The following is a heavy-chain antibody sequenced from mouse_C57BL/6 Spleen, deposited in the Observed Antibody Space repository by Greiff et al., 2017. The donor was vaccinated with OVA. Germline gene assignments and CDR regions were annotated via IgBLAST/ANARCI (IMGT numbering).Heavy chain of an antibody. CDR3: AREEGTPVYFDY. Sequence: QVQLQQPGAELVKPGASVKLSCKASGYTFTSYWMHWVKQRPGQGLEWIGMIHPNSGSTNYNEKFKSKATLTVDKSSSTAYMQLSSLTSEDSAVYSCAREEGTPVYFDYRGQGTTLTVSS. D-gene: IGHD2-14*01. CDR1: GYTFTSYW. J-gene: IGHJ2*01. CDR2: IHPNSGST. V-gene: IGHV1-64*01.